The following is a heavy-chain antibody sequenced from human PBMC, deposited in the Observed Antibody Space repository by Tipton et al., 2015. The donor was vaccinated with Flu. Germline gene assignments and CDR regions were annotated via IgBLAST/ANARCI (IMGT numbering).Heavy chain of an antibody. Sequence: TLSLTCAVYAGSFSGYYWSWIRQPPGKGLEWIGEINHSGSTNYNPSLKSRVTISVDTSKNQFSLKLSSVTAADTAAYYCARPQRYSSGWYEVWGQGTLVTVSS. CDR1: AGSFSGYY. D-gene: IGHD6-19*01. CDR3: ARPQRYSSGWYEV. V-gene: IGHV4-34*01. CDR2: INHSGST. J-gene: IGHJ4*02.